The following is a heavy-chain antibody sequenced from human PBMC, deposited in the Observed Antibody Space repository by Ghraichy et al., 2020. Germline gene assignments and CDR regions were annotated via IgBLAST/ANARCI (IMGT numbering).Heavy chain of an antibody. J-gene: IGHJ4*02. CDR1: GFTFPNAW. CDR3: ITLSFEVTGTIA. D-gene: IGHD6-19*01. Sequence: GESLNISCAASGFTFPNAWMNWVRQAPGKGLEWVGRIRSKPAGGTTDYAAPVKDRFTISRDDSKNTLYLQMNSLKTEDTAVYYCITLSFEVTGTIAWGQGTLVTVSS. CDR2: IRSKPAGGTT. V-gene: IGHV3-15*07.